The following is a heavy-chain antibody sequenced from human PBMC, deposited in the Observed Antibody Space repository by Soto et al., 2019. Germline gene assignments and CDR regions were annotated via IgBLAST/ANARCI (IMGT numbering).Heavy chain of an antibody. Sequence: QVQLVQSGAEVKKPGSSVKVSCTASGGTFRFYTINWVRQVPGQGLEWMGRIIPMLRMANFAQKFQGRVTMTADESTSTAYLDLRSLKSEDTAVYYCATNYGSGSTHLDYWGQGTLVTVSS. J-gene: IGHJ4*02. CDR1: GGTFRFYT. CDR3: ATNYGSGSTHLDY. V-gene: IGHV1-69*02. CDR2: IIPMLRMA. D-gene: IGHD3-10*01.